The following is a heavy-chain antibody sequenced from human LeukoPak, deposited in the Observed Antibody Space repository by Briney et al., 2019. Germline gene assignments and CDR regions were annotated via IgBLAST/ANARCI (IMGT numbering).Heavy chain of an antibody. J-gene: IGHJ4*02. D-gene: IGHD6-13*01. CDR1: GFTFSTYD. CDR2: VRVNGRST. V-gene: IGHV3-23*01. CDR3: AREGEEAACNFDY. Sequence: GGSLRLSCTASGFTFSTYDMSLVRQAPGKGLEWVSTVRVNGRSTYYADSVKGRFTISRDNAKNSLYLQMNSLRAEDTAVYYCAREGEEAACNFDYWGQGTLVTVSS.